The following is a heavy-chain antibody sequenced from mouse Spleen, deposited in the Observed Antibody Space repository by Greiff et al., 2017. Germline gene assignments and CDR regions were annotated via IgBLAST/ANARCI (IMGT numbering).Heavy chain of an antibody. CDR2: IYPGGGYT. V-gene: IGHV1-63*01. Sequence: QVQLKESGAELVRPGTSVKMSCKASGYTFTNYWIGWAKQRPGHGLEWIGDIYPGGGYTNYNEKFKGKATLTADKSSSTAYMQFSSLTSEDSAIYYCARGYDGYRLYAMDYWGQGISVTVSS. J-gene: IGHJ4*01. CDR1: GYTFTNYW. D-gene: IGHD2-3*01. CDR3: ARGYDGYRLYAMDY.